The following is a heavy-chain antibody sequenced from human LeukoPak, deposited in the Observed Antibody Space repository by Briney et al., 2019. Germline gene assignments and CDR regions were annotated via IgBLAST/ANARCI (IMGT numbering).Heavy chain of an antibody. CDR2: ISSSSSYI. CDR1: GFTFSSYS. Sequence: GGSLRLSCAASGFTFSSYSMNWVRQAPGKGLEWVSSISSSSSYIYYADSVKGRFTISRDNAKNSLYLQMNSLRAEDTAVYYCARDSKDAGYIVCTVYYYGMDVWGQGTTVTVSS. D-gene: IGHD2-21*01. J-gene: IGHJ6*02. V-gene: IGHV3-21*01. CDR3: ARDSKDAGYIVCTVYYYGMDV.